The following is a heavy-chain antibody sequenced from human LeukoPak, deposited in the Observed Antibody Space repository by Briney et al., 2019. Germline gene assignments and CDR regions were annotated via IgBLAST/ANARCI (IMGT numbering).Heavy chain of an antibody. J-gene: IGHJ4*02. CDR1: GGSISSSSYY. Sequence: SETLSLTCTVSGGSISSSSYYWSWIRQPPGKGLEWIGYIYYSGSTNYNPSLKSRVTISVDTSKNQFSLELNSVTAADTAVYYCARGGRRDGYNYNSWGQGTLVTVSS. CDR2: IYYSGST. CDR3: ARGGRRDGYNYNS. D-gene: IGHD5-24*01. V-gene: IGHV4-61*01.